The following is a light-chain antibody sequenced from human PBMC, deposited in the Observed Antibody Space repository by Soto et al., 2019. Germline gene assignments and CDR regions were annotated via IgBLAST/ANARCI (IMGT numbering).Light chain of an antibody. Sequence: EIVLTQSPGTLSLSPGERATLSCRASQSVSSSYLAWYQQKPGQAPRLLIYGASSSATGIPDRFSGSGSGTDFTLIISRLEPEACAVYYCKKNGSSPLTFGGGTKVEIK. CDR3: KKNGSSPLT. J-gene: IGKJ4*01. CDR1: QSVSSSY. V-gene: IGKV3-20*01. CDR2: GAS.